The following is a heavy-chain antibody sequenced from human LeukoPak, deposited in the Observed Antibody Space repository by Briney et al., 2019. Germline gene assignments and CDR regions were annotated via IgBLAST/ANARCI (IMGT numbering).Heavy chain of an antibody. J-gene: IGHJ6*03. V-gene: IGHV3-30*02. CDR2: IRYDGSNK. CDR1: GFTFSSYG. CDR3: AKSCLVDTAMAYYYYYYMDV. D-gene: IGHD5-18*01. Sequence: PGGSLRLSCAASGFTFSSYGMHWVRQAPGKGLEWVAFIRYDGSNKYYADSVKGRFTISRDNSENTLYLQMNSLRAEDTAVYYCAKSCLVDTAMAYYYYYYMDVWGKGTTVTVSS.